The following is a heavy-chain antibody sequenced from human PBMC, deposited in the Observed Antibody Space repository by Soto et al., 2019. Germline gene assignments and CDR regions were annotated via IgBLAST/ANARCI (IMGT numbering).Heavy chain of an antibody. CDR2: IYYSGST. CDR1: GCSISSGGYY. V-gene: IGHV4-31*03. CDR3: ARERGGDYVWGSYRNYYGMDV. Sequence: PADTLSLTCTVSGCSISSGGYYWSWIRQHPGKGLEWIWYIYYSGSTYYNPSLKSRVTISVDTSNNQFSLKLSSVTAADTAVYYCARERGGDYVWGSYRNYYGMDVWGQGTTVTVSS. D-gene: IGHD3-16*02. J-gene: IGHJ6*02.